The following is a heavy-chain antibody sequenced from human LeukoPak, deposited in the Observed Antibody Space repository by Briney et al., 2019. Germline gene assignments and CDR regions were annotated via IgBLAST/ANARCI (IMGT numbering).Heavy chain of an antibody. CDR3: ARTPTNYYGSGSYFDY. V-gene: IGHV4-34*01. J-gene: IGHJ4*02. CDR1: GGSFSGYY. Sequence: PLETLSLTCAVYGGSFSGYYWSWIRQPPGKGLEWIGEINHSGSTNYNPSLKSRVTISVDTSKNQFSLKLSSVTAADTAVYYCARTPTNYYGSGSYFDYWGQGTLVTVSS. D-gene: IGHD3-10*01. CDR2: INHSGST.